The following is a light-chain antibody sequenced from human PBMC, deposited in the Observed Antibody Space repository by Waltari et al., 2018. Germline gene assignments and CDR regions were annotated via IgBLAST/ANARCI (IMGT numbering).Light chain of an antibody. CDR2: TAS. V-gene: IGKV1D-12*01. CDR3: QQGKSFPFT. J-gene: IGKJ4*01. Sequence: DIQMTQSPSSVSASVGDRVTITCRASQGIGRWLAWYQQKPVKAPNLLIFTASNLQSGVPSRFSGSGSGSDFSLTISNLQPEDCATYFCQQGKSFPFTFGGGTTVEIK. CDR1: QGIGRW.